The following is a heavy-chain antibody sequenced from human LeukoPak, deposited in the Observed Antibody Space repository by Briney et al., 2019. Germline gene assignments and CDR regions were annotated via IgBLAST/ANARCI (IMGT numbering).Heavy chain of an antibody. CDR1: GGSISSSNW. CDR2: IYHSGST. V-gene: IGHV4-4*02. D-gene: IGHD2-2*01. CDR3: ARAGFARAQYQLLQFDY. Sequence: PSGTLSLTCAVSGGSISSSNWWSWVRQPPGKGLEWIGEIYHSGSTNYNPSLKSRVTISVDKSKNQFSLKLSSVTAADTAVYYCARAGFARAQYQLLQFDYWGQGTLVTVSS. J-gene: IGHJ4*02.